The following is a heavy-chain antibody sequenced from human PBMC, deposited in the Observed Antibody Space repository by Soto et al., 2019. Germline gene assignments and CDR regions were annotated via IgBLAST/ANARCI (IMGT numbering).Heavy chain of an antibody. D-gene: IGHD2-15*01. J-gene: IGHJ4*02. CDR3: AKGGWIDY. Sequence: EVQLLESGGGVVQPGGSLALSCAASGFTFATYAMSWVRQAPGKGLEWLSFIDKSGGSANYADSVKGRFTISRDNSKNTLYLQMNHLRADDEAIYSCAKGGWIDYCGQGTVVTVSS. CDR1: GFTFATYA. CDR2: IDKSGGSA. V-gene: IGHV3-23*01.